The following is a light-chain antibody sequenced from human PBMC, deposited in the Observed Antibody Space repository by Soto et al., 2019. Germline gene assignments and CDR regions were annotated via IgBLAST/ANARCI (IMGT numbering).Light chain of an antibody. J-gene: IGKJ2*01. CDR1: QSLSSY. Sequence: EIVLTHSPGTLSLSPGERATLSCRASQSLSSYLAWYQQKPGQAPRLLIYGASSRATGIPDRFSGSGSGTDFTLTISRLEPEDFAVYYCRQYGSSPSYTFGQGTKLEIK. CDR3: RQYGSSPSYT. CDR2: GAS. V-gene: IGKV3-20*01.